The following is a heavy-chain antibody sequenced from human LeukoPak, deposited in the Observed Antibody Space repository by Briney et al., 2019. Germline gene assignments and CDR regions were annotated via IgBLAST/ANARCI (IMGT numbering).Heavy chain of an antibody. V-gene: IGHV4-31*11. CDR2: IYYSGST. CDR3: ARIPLGPDGYNSR. J-gene: IGHJ4*02. D-gene: IGHD5-24*01. Sequence: SETLSLTCAVSGGSLSDSYWSWLRQHPGKGLEWIGYIYYSGSTYYNPSLKSRVSISVDTSKNQFSLKLSSVTVADTAVYYCARIPLGPDGYNSRWGQGTLVTVSS. CDR1: GGSLSDSY.